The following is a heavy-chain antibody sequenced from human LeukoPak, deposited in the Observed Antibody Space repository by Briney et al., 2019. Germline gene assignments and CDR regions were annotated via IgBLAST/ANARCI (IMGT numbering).Heavy chain of an antibody. V-gene: IGHV3-21*01. CDR1: GFTFSSYS. CDR3: ARERMEHYDFWSGPPAFDI. CDR2: ISSSRSYI. D-gene: IGHD3-3*01. Sequence: EGSLRLSCAASGFTFSSYSMNWVRRAPGRGLEGVSSISSSRSYIYYADSVKGRFTISRDNAKNSLYLQLNSLRAEDTAVYYCARERMEHYDFWSGPPAFDIWGQGTMVTVSS. J-gene: IGHJ3*02.